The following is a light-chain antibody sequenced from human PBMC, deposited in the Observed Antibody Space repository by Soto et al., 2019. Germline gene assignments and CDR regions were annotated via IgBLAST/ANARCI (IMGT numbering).Light chain of an antibody. CDR1: SSNIGSNT. CDR3: AAWDDSLNGVV. CDR2: SNN. J-gene: IGLJ2*01. Sequence: QSVLTQPPSASGTPGQRVTISCSGSSSNIGSNTVNWYQQLPGTAPKLLIYSNNQRPSGVPDRFSGSKSGTSASLAISGLQSEDEADYYSAAWDDSLNGVVFDGGTKVTVL. V-gene: IGLV1-44*01.